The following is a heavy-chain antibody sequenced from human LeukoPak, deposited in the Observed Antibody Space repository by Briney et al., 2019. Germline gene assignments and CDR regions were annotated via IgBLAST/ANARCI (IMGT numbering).Heavy chain of an antibody. D-gene: IGHD3-10*01. V-gene: IGHV1-2*02. Sequence: ASVKVSCKASGYTFTDYYIYWVRQAPGQGLEYMGWINPNSGYTKYAPKFQDRVTMTRDTSISTVYMELSRLISGDTAVYYCARGDTMVRGVISDYWGQGTLVTVSS. CDR1: GYTFTDYY. CDR3: ARGDTMVRGVISDY. J-gene: IGHJ4*02. CDR2: INPNSGYT.